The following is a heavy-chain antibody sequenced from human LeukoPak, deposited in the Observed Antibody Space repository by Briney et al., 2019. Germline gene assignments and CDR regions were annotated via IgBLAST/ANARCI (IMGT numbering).Heavy chain of an antibody. V-gene: IGHV4-38-2*01. Sequence: SETLSLTCAVSGYSISSGYYLGWMRQPPGKGLEWIGWNYHSGSTFYNPSLKSRVTISVDTSKNQFTLKLSSVTAADTAVYYCALTAVIAAAGTLTPDYWGQGTLVTVSS. CDR2: NYHSGST. CDR3: ALTAVIAAAGTLTPDY. J-gene: IGHJ4*02. CDR1: GYSISSGYY. D-gene: IGHD6-13*01.